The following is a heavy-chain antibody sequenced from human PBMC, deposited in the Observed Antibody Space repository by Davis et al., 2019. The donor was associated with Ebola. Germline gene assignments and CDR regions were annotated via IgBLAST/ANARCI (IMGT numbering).Heavy chain of an antibody. Sequence: PGGSLRLSCAASGFTFSSYAMHWVRQAPGKGLEWVAVISYDGSNKYYADSVKGRFTISRDNSKNTLYLQMNSLRAEDTAVYYCAKFLTESVSPFGMDVWGQGTTVTVSS. D-gene: IGHD3-16*01. J-gene: IGHJ6*02. CDR1: GFTFSSYA. V-gene: IGHV3-30-3*02. CDR2: ISYDGSNK. CDR3: AKFLTESVSPFGMDV.